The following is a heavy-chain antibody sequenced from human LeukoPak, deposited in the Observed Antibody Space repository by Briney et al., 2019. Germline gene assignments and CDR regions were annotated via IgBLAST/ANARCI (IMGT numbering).Heavy chain of an antibody. J-gene: IGHJ5*02. CDR2: IYYSGST. CDR3: ARGMAPAYDYNWFDP. V-gene: IGHV4-39*07. CDR1: GGSISNSDYY. D-gene: IGHD5-12*01. Sequence: PSETLSLTCTVSGGSISNSDYYWGWIRQPPGKGLESIGSIYYSGSTYYNPSLKSRVTISVDTSKNQFSLKLSSVTAADTAVYFCARGMAPAYDYNWFDPWGQGILVTVSS.